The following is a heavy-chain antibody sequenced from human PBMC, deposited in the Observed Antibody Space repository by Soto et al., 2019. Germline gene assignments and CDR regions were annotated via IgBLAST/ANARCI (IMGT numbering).Heavy chain of an antibody. J-gene: IGHJ4*02. Sequence: SGPTLVNPTQTLTLTCTFSGFSLSTSGVGVGWIRQPPGKALEWLALIYWDDDKRYSPSLKSRLTITKDTSKNQVVLTMTNMDPVDTATYYCAHSPPARLWFGATTWVWYFDDWGQGTLVIGFS. CDR2: IYWDDDK. CDR1: GFSLSTSGVG. V-gene: IGHV2-5*02. D-gene: IGHD3-10*01. CDR3: AHSPPARLWFGATTWVWYFDD.